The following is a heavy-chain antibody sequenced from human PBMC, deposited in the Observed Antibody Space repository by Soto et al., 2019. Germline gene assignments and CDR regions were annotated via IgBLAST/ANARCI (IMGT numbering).Heavy chain of an antibody. CDR2: IYDSGST. J-gene: IGHJ4*02. CDR1: GCSISRSGYF. V-gene: IGHV4-31*03. CDR3: ARSSRSYFDY. Sequence: LTCTVSGCSISRSGYFWSWIRQHPGKGLEWIGYIYDSGSTYYNPSLKSRLSLSVDTSKNQFSLNLTSVTAADTAMYYCARSSRSYFDYWGQGTLVTVSS.